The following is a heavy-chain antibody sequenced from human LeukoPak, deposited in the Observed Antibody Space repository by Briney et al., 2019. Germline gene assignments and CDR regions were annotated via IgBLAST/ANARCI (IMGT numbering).Heavy chain of an antibody. J-gene: IGHJ3*02. Sequence: SETLSLTCAVSGGSISSSNWWSWVRQPPGKGLEWIGEIYHSGSTNYNPSLKSRVTISVDKSKNQFSLKLSSVTAADTAVYYCATLTMLVVVPTDAFYIWGQGTMVTVSS. V-gene: IGHV4-4*02. CDR3: ATLTMLVVVPTDAFYI. CDR2: IYHSGST. CDR1: GGSISSSNW. D-gene: IGHD3-22*01.